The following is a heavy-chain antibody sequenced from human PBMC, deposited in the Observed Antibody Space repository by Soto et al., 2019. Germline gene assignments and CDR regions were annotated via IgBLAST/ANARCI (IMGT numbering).Heavy chain of an antibody. J-gene: IGHJ6*02. V-gene: IGHV4-4*02. Sequence: SEARSLTCAVSGGSISSINWWSWVRQPPGKGLEWIGEIYHSGSTNYNPSLKSRVTISVDKSKNQFSLKLSSVTAADTAVYYCARFSDMVRGVIIPKGHYYYGMDVWGQGTTVTVSS. CDR1: GGSISSINW. D-gene: IGHD3-10*01. CDR2: IYHSGST. CDR3: ARFSDMVRGVIIPKGHYYYGMDV.